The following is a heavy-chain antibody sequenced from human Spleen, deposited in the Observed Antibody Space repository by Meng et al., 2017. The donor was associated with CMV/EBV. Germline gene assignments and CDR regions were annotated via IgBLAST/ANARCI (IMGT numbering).Heavy chain of an antibody. CDR2: ILKDGSDK. D-gene: IGHD6-13*01. Sequence: VSLGESGGGVVRPGGSCRLYCASSGFTFRSYGMHWVRQAPGKAPEWVAFILKDGSDKFYRDSVKGRFTISRDPGKNTLYLQMDSLRPEDTAIYYCVRDGDSSNWPLDYWGQGTLVTVSS. CDR3: VRDGDSSNWPLDY. V-gene: IGHV3-30*02. CDR1: GFTFRSYG. J-gene: IGHJ4*02.